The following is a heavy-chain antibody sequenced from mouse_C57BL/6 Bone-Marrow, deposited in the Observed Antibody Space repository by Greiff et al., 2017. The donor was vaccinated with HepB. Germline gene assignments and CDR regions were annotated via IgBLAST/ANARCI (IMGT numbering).Heavy chain of an antibody. CDR3: TSREYYFDY. V-gene: IGHV1-15*01. CDR1: GYTFTDYE. Sequence: VQLKQSGAELVRPGASVTLSCKASGYTFTDYEMHWVKQTPVHGLEWIGAIDPETGGTAYNQKFKGKAILTADKSSSTAYMELRSLTSEDSAVYYCTSREYYFDYWGQGTTLTVSS. CDR2: IDPETGGT. J-gene: IGHJ2*01.